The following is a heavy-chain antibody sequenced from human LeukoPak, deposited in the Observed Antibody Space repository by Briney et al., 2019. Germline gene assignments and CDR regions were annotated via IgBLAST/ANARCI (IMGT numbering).Heavy chain of an antibody. J-gene: IGHJ4*02. D-gene: IGHD5-12*01. V-gene: IGHV3-7*01. CDR3: AATYYFEY. CDR2: IKPDGSEK. Sequence: GGFLRLSGAASGFTFSSYWMNWVRQAPGKELEWVANIKPDGSEKFYVDSVKGRFTISRDNAKNSLYLQMNSLRAEDTAVYYCAATYYFEYWGQGTLATVSS. CDR1: GFTFSSYW.